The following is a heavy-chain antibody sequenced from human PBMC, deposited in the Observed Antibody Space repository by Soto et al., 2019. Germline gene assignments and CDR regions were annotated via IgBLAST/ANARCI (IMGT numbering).Heavy chain of an antibody. J-gene: IGHJ2*01. CDR2: ISYDGSGK. Sequence: QVQLVESGGGVVQPGRSLRLSCAASGFTFSTYGIHWVRQAPGKGLEWVAVISYDGSGKKYADSVEGRFPISRDNSKNVLYLQMNSLSPEDTAVYHCAKSVLHYWYLDFWGRGTLVTVSS. V-gene: IGHV3-30*18. CDR3: AKSVLHYWYLDF. CDR1: GFTFSTYG.